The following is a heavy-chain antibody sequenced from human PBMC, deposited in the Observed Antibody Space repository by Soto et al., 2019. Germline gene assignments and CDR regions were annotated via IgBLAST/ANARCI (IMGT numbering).Heavy chain of an antibody. D-gene: IGHD1-26*01. J-gene: IGHJ5*02. CDR2: IYLGGSI. CDR3: ATAAYDGIGFNLDP. CDR1: GASITSHY. V-gene: IGHV4-59*11. Sequence: QVQLQESGPGLVKPSETLSLTCNVSGASITSHYFAWIRQTPGRRLEWLGFIYLGGSINYNPSFKSRVXIXVXTXXSPVAVRLVSVRGADTAVYYLATAAYDGIGFNLDPWGLGTLVTVSS.